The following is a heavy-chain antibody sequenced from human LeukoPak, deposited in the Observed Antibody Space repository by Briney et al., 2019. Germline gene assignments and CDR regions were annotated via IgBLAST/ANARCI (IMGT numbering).Heavy chain of an antibody. J-gene: IGHJ4*02. CDR3: VRDHILWPPAGGLFDY. CDR1: GGSMRSSSDY. Sequence: PSETLSLTCTVSGGSMRSSSDYWGWIRQPLGKGLEWIGSISYIGVIYHNPTLKSRVTMSVDTSRNQFSLRLSSVTAADAAIYYCVRDHILWPPAGGLFDYWGQGTPVTVSS. V-gene: IGHV4-39*07. D-gene: IGHD3-9*01. CDR2: ISYIGVI.